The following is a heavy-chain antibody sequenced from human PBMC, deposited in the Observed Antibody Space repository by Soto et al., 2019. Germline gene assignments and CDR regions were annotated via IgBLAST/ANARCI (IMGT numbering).Heavy chain of an antibody. Sequence: GGSLRLSCAASGFTFSSYWMHWVRQAPGKGLVWVSRINSDGSSTSYADSVKGRFTISRDNAKNTLYLQMNSLRAEDTAVYYCARDSEGYCSGGSCYSGWFDPWGQGTLVTVSS. CDR2: INSDGSST. D-gene: IGHD2-15*01. V-gene: IGHV3-74*01. CDR1: GFTFSSYW. J-gene: IGHJ5*02. CDR3: ARDSEGYCSGGSCYSGWFDP.